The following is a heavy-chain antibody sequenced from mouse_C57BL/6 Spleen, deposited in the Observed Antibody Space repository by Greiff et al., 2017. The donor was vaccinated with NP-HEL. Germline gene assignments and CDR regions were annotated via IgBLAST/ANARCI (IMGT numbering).Heavy chain of an antibody. CDR1: GYTFTSYW. J-gene: IGHJ3*01. CDR2: IDPSDSYT. CDR3: ARAGSRPFAY. Sequence: VQLQQPGAELVRPGTSVKLSCKASGYTFTSYWMHWVKQRPGQGLEWIGVIDPSDSYTNYNQKFKGKATLTVDTSSSTAYMQLSSLTSEDSAVYYCARAGSRPFAYWGQGTLVTVSA. V-gene: IGHV1-59*01.